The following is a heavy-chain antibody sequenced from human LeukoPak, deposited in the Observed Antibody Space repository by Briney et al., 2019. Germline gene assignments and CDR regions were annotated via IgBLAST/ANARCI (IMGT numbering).Heavy chain of an antibody. J-gene: IGHJ4*02. CDR1: GFTFSNYD. CDR2: IRSTGAGGNT. D-gene: IGHD3-16*01. Sequence: GGSLRLSCAASGFTFSNYDMIWVRQAPGKGLEWVSSIRSTGAGGNTYSADPVKGRFTTSRDDSKSTLFLQMDSLTAEDTAVYYCTRNGGGLGYWGQGALVTVSS. V-gene: IGHV3-23*01. CDR3: TRNGGGLGY.